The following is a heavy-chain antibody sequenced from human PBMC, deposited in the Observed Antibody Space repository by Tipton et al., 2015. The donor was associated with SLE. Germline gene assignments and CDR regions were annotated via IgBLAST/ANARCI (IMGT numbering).Heavy chain of an antibody. J-gene: IGHJ3*02. CDR3: ARSDDWAGLFNI. D-gene: IGHD2-21*01. V-gene: IGHV4-4*07. CDR1: GYSISCDYY. CDR2: ISSRGDT. Sequence: TLSLTCAVSGYSISCDYYWSWIRQPAGKGLEWVGLISSRGDTDYNHDPSLKSRVTMSLDISKNQFSLRLSSETAADTALYYCARSDDWAGLFNIWGQGTMVSVSS.